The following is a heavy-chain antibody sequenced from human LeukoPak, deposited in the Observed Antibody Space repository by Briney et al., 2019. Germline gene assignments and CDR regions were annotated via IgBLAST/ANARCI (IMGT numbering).Heavy chain of an antibody. CDR3: ARLSETPAYYDTHVSYYLGY. CDR1: GYTFSSYD. CDR2: MNPTTGNT. D-gene: IGHD3-22*01. J-gene: IGHJ4*02. V-gene: IGHV1-8*01. Sequence: GASVKVSCKASGYTFSSYDINWVRQATGQGLEWMGLMNPTTGNTGYAQKFQGRITMTRDTSINTAYMEISSLRSEDTAVYYCARLSETPAYYDTHVSYYLGYWGQGTLVTVSS.